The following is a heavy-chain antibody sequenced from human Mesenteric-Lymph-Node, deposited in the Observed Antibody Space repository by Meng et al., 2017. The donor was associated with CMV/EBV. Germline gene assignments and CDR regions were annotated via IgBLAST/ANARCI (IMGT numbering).Heavy chain of an antibody. CDR2: INPNSGGT. Sequence: ASVKVSCKASGYTFTGYYLHWVRQAPGQGLEWMGWINPNSGGTNYAQKFQGRVTMTRDTSISTAFMELSSLRSDDTAVYYCARDLGGQWLALDSWGQGTLVTVSS. J-gene: IGHJ4*02. CDR1: GYTFTGYY. D-gene: IGHD6-19*01. V-gene: IGHV1-2*02. CDR3: ARDLGGQWLALDS.